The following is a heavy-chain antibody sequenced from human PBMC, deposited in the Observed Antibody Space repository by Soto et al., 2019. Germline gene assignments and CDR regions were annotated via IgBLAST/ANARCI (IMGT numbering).Heavy chain of an antibody. J-gene: IGHJ4*02. CDR2: ISGSGGST. CDR3: AKVPRYYYDSSGPKYFDY. D-gene: IGHD3-22*01. V-gene: IGHV3-23*01. Sequence: EVQLLESGGGLVQPGGSLRLSCAASGFTFSSYAMSWVRQAPGKGLEWVSAISGSGGSTYYADSVKGRFTISRDNSKNTLYLQMNSLRAEDTAVYYCAKVPRYYYDSSGPKYFDYWGQGTLVTVSS. CDR1: GFTFSSYA.